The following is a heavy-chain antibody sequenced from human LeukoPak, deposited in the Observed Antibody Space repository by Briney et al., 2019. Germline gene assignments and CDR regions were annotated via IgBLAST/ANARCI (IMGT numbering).Heavy chain of an antibody. D-gene: IGHD1-26*01. V-gene: IGHV3-21*06. CDR3: ARDPYSGTYSPGVYYYYMDV. Sequence: GGPLRLSCAASEFSFSSYNMNWVRQAPGKGLEWVSSITSSSSYTFYADSVKGRFTISRDNAKSSLYLQMNSLTADDTAVYYCARDPYSGTYSPGVYYYYMDVWGKGTTVTVSS. CDR1: EFSFSSYN. J-gene: IGHJ6*03. CDR2: ITSSSSYT.